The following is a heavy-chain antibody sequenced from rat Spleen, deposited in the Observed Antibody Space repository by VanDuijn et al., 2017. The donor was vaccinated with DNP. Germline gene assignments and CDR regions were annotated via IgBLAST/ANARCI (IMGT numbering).Heavy chain of an antibody. CDR1: GYSITSNY. V-gene: IGHV3-1*01. J-gene: IGHJ4*01. CDR2: ITYSGNT. CDR3: ARFDGYNYLYVMDV. Sequence: EVQLQESGPGLVKPSQSLSLTCSVTGYSITSNYWGWIRQFPGNKVEYIGHITYSGNTNYNPSLVSRISITRDTSKNQFFLQLNSVTTEATATYYCARFDGYNYLYVMDVWGQVTSVTVSS. D-gene: IGHD4-1*01.